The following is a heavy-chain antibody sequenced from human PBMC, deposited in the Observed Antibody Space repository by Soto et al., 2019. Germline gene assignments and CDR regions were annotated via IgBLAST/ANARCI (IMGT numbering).Heavy chain of an antibody. J-gene: IGHJ6*02. CDR3: ARETPPYYDFWSGYFHYYGMDV. D-gene: IGHD3-3*01. CDR1: GGSISSYY. CDR2: IYTSGST. Sequence: SSETLSLTCTVSGGSISSYYWSWIRQPAGKGLEWIGRIYTSGSTNYNPSLKSRVTMSVDTSRNQFSLKLSSVTAADTAVYYCARETPPYYDFWSGYFHYYGMDVWGQGTTVTVSS. V-gene: IGHV4-4*07.